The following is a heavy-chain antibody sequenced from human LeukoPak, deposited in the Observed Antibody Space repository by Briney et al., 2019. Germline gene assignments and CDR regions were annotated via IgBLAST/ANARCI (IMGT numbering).Heavy chain of an antibody. CDR2: ISYDGSNK. J-gene: IGHJ4*02. D-gene: IGHD1-26*01. Sequence: PGRSLRLSCAASGFTFGSYGMHWVRQAPGKGLEWVAIISYDGSNKYYADSVKGRFTISRDNSRNTLYLQMNSLRAEDTAVYYCAKDASGSYWRTTYFDFWGQGTLVTVSS. CDR3: AKDASGSYWRTTYFDF. V-gene: IGHV3-30*18. CDR1: GFTFGSYG.